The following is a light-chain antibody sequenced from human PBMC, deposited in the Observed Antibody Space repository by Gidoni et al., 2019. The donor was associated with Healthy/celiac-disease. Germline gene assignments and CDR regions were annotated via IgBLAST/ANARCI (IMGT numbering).Light chain of an antibody. J-gene: IGKJ5*01. CDR2: AAS. Sequence: DIKLTQYPSSLPASVGDRVTITCRASQSISSYLNCYQQKPGTAPKLLIYAASSLQSGVPSSFSGIVSGTDFTLTITSLQPEDFATYYFQPSYSTPITFGQWTRLEIK. CDR3: QPSYSTPIT. V-gene: IGKV1-39*01. CDR1: QSISSY.